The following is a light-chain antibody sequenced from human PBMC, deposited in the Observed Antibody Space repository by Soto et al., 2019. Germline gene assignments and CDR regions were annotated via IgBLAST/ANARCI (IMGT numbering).Light chain of an antibody. V-gene: IGKV3-20*01. CDR1: QSVSSSY. J-gene: IGKJ4*01. CDR3: QQYGSSPLT. Sequence: EIVLTQSPGTLSLSPGERATLSCRASQSVSSSYLAWYQQKPGQAPRLLIYGASSRHTGIPDRFSGSGSGTDFTLTISRLEPEEFAVYYCQQYGSSPLTFGGGTKVEIK. CDR2: GAS.